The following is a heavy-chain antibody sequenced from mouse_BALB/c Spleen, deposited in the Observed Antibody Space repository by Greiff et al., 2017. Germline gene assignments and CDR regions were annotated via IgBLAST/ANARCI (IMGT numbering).Heavy chain of an antibody. D-gene: IGHD2-2*01. Sequence: QVQLKESGAELVKPGASVKLSCKASGYTFTEYIIHWVKQRPGQGLEWIGWFYPGSGSIKYNEKFKDKATLTADKSSSTVYMELSRVTSEDSAVYFCARHEEGLMYGYDGGFDYWGKGTTLTVSS. CDR3: ARHEEGLMYGYDGGFDY. CDR1: GYTFTEYI. V-gene: IGHV1-62-2*01. J-gene: IGHJ2*01. CDR2: FYPGSGSI.